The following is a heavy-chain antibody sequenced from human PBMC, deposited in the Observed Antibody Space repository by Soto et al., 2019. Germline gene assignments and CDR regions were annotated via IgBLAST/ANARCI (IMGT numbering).Heavy chain of an antibody. CDR2: INPSGGST. J-gene: IGHJ4*02. CDR1: GYSFTSYF. D-gene: IGHD3-22*01. CDR3: AREYGNYDSSGYYAY. Sequence: VASVKGSWKTSGYSFTSYFIHWVRQAPGQGLEWMGIINPSGGSTNYAQKLQGRVSMTRDRSTSTVHMELSSLRSDDTAMYYCAREYGNYDSSGYYAYWGQGTLVTVSS. V-gene: IGHV1-46*01.